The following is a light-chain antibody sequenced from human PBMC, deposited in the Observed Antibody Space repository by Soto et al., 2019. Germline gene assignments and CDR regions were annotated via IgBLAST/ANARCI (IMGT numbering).Light chain of an antibody. CDR3: SSYTSITTLDV. CDR2: EVS. CDR1: SSDVGDYNY. J-gene: IGLJ1*01. Sequence: QLVLTQPASVSGSPGQSITISCTGTSSDVGDYNYVSWFQQHPGKAPKLMIYEVSNRPSGVSNRFSGSKSGNTASLTISGLQAEDEADYYCSSYTSITTLDVFGTGTKLTVL. V-gene: IGLV2-14*01.